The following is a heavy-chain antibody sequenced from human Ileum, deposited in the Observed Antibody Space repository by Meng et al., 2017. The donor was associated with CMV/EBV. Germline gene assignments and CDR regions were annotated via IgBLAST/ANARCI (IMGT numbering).Heavy chain of an antibody. J-gene: IGHJ4*02. Sequence: GYTFTSYAIHWARQAPGQGFEWMGWINAANGNTQYSLKFQGRLTLTRDTSASTAYMELSSLRSEDTAMYYCARVYCSSTSCQYYFDYWGQGTLVTVSS. D-gene: IGHD2-2*01. CDR3: ARVYCSSTSCQYYFDY. CDR1: GYTFTSYA. V-gene: IGHV1-3*01. CDR2: INAANGNT.